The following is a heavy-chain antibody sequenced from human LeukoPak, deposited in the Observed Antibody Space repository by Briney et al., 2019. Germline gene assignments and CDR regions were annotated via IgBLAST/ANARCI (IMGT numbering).Heavy chain of an antibody. V-gene: IGHV1-2*02. D-gene: IGHD6-19*01. J-gene: IGHJ6*03. CDR3: ARVAGLPHLYYYYYMDV. Sequence: ASVKVSCKASGYTFTGYYMHWVRQAPGQGLEWMGWINPNSGGTDYAQKFLGRVTMTRDTSINTAYMELSRLRSDDTAVYYCARVAGLPHLYYYYYMDVWGKGTTVTVSS. CDR2: INPNSGGT. CDR1: GYTFTGYY.